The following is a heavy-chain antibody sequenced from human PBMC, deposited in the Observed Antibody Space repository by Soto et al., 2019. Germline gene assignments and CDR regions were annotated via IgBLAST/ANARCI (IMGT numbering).Heavy chain of an antibody. CDR3: ARDYYDSSGPRNFDY. CDR2: ISAYNGNT. D-gene: IGHD3-22*01. V-gene: IGHV1-18*01. CDR1: GYTYTSYG. Sequence: ASVKLSCTDSGYTYTSYGISWVRQAPGQGLEWMGWISAYNGNTNYAQKLQGRVTMTTDTSTSTAYVELRSLRSDDTAVYYCARDYYDSSGPRNFDYWGQGTLVTVSS. J-gene: IGHJ4*02.